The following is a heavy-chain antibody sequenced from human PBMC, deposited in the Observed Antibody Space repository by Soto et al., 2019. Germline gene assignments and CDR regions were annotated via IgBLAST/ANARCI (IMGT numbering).Heavy chain of an antibody. D-gene: IGHD3-3*01. J-gene: IGHJ6*02. CDR1: GFTFSSYS. CDR3: AREGSGYYDFWSGYYSVPLGMDV. Sequence: GGSLRLSCAASGFTFSSYSMNWVRQAPGKGLEWVSSISSSSYIYYADSVKGRFTISRDNAKNSLYLQMNSLRAEDTAVYYCAREGSGYYDFWSGYYSVPLGMDVWGQGTTVTVSS. CDR2: ISSSSYI. V-gene: IGHV3-21*01.